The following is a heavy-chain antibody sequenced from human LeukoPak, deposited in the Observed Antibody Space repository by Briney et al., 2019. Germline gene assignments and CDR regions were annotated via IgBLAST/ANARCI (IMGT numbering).Heavy chain of an antibody. V-gene: IGHV3-30*02. CDR2: IAYDGRVK. D-gene: IGHD4-17*01. Sequence: PGGSLRLSCAASGFTFSSDGMHWVRQAPGKGLEWVAFIAYDGRVKYYGDPVKGRFTISRDNSKNTLYLQMNSLRAEDTAVYYCASSLDYGDGWGQGTLVTVSS. CDR1: GFTFSSDG. J-gene: IGHJ4*02. CDR3: ASSLDYGDG.